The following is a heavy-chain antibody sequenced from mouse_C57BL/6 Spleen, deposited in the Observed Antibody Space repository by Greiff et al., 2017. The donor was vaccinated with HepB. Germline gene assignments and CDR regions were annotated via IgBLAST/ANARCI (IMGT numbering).Heavy chain of an antibody. CDR1: GYTFTSYW. J-gene: IGHJ3*01. CDR2: IDPSDSYT. CDR3: ARQLRSWFAY. D-gene: IGHD3-2*02. Sequence: VQLQQPGAELVRPGTSVKLSCKASGYTFTSYWMHWVKQRPGQGLEWIGVIDPSDSYTNYNQKFKGKATLTVDTSSSTAYMQLSSLTSEDSAVYYCARQLRSWFAYWGQGTLVTVSA. V-gene: IGHV1-59*01.